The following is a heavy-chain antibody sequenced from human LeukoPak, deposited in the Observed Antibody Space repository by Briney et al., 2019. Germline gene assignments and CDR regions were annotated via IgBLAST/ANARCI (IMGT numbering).Heavy chain of an antibody. J-gene: IGHJ4*02. Sequence: GASVKVSCKASGYTFNSYSVTWVPQAPGQGLEWMGWISTYNGNTNYSQKLQGRVTMTTDTSTRTAYMELRSLRSDDTAVYYCAREWKYCRSTSCGYYFDYWGQGTLVTVSS. CDR2: ISTYNGNT. D-gene: IGHD2-2*01. V-gene: IGHV1-18*04. CDR1: GYTFNSYS. CDR3: AREWKYCRSTSCGYYFDY.